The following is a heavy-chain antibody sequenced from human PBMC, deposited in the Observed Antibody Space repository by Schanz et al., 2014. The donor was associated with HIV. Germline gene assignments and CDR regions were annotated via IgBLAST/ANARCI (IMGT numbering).Heavy chain of an antibody. CDR3: ARVANWDYYGMDV. Sequence: EVQLVESGGGLVQPGRSLRLSCAASGFTFDDYAMHWVRQAPGKGLEWVSVISGSGGSTYYADSVKGRFTISRDNSKNTLFLQMNSLRGEDTAVYYCARVANWDYYGMDVWGRGTTVTVSS. CDR1: GFTFDDYA. V-gene: IGHV3-23*04. J-gene: IGHJ6*02. D-gene: IGHD3-16*01. CDR2: ISGSGGST.